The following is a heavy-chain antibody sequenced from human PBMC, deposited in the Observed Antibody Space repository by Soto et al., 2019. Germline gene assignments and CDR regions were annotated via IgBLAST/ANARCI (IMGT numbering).Heavy chain of an antibody. Sequence: QVQLVESGGGVVQPGRSLRLSCAASGFTFSSYGMHWVRQAPGKGLEWVAVIWYDGSNKDYAYSVKGRFTISRDNSKNTLYLPVNSQRADDTAVYYCARPTYSSSWDGVYFDYWGQGTLVTVSS. J-gene: IGHJ4*02. V-gene: IGHV3-33*01. D-gene: IGHD6-13*01. CDR1: GFTFSSYG. CDR2: IWYDGSNK. CDR3: ARPTYSSSWDGVYFDY.